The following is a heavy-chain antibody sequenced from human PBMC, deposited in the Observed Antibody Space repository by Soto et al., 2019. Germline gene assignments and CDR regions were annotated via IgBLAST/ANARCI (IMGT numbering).Heavy chain of an antibody. CDR3: ASPSARRVDPAKIDY. D-gene: IGHD2-2*01. Sequence: QLQLQESGPGLVKPSETLSLTCTVSGGSVSSSSYYWGWIRHPPGKGLEWIGSIYYSGSTYYNPSLKSRVTISVDTSKNQFSLKLSSVTAADTAVYYCASPSARRVDPAKIDYWGQGTLVTVSS. J-gene: IGHJ4*02. V-gene: IGHV4-39*01. CDR1: GGSVSSSSYY. CDR2: IYYSGST.